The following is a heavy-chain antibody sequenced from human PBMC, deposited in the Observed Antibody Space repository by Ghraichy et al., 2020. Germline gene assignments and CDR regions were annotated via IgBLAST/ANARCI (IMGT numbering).Heavy chain of an antibody. J-gene: IGHJ6*02. Sequence: GGSLRLSCAASGFTVSTKYMRWVRQAPGKGLEWVSVIYGDGTTYYIDSVKGRFTISRDNSRNTLYLQMNSLTDEDAAVYYCARRLYGITPAYYYGMDVWGQGTTVSVSS. CDR3: ARRLYGITPAYYYGMDV. V-gene: IGHV3-66*04. D-gene: IGHD3-16*01. CDR1: GFTVSTKY. CDR2: IYGDGTT.